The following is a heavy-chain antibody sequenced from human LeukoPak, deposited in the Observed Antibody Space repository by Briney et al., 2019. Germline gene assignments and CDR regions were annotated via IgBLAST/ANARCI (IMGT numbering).Heavy chain of an antibody. V-gene: IGHV1-69*04. CDR1: GYTFTSYG. Sequence: SVKVSCKASGYTFTSYGISWVRQAPGQGLEWMGRIIPILGIANYAQKFQGRVTITADKSTSTAYMELSSLRSEDTAVYYCARAAYCSGGSCYSGYFDYWGQGTLVTVSS. CDR2: IIPILGIA. D-gene: IGHD2-15*01. J-gene: IGHJ4*02. CDR3: ARAAYCSGGSCYSGYFDY.